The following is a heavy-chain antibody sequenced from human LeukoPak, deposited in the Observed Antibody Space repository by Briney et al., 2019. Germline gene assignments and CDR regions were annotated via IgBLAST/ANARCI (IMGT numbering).Heavy chain of an antibody. CDR3: ARLPTYYYDSSGHGGVYYFDY. CDR2: IYPGDSDT. V-gene: IGHV5-51*01. Sequence: HGESLKISCKGSGYSFTNYWIGWVRQMPGKGLEWMGIIYPGDSDTRYSPSFQGQVTISADKSISTAYLQWSSLKASDTAMYYCARLPTYYYDSSGHGGVYYFDYWGQGTLVTVSS. CDR1: GYSFTNYW. D-gene: IGHD3-22*01. J-gene: IGHJ4*02.